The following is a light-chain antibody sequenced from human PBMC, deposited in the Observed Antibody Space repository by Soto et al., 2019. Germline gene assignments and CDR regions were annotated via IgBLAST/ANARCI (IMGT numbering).Light chain of an antibody. V-gene: IGKV3-20*01. Sequence: DIVLPPSPGTLSLSPGERATLSCRASQSVSNIYIAWYQQKPGQAPRVLIYGASRRATGIPDRFSGSGSGTDFTLTISRLEPEDFAVYYCQQYSSSFRTFGQGTKVDIK. CDR1: QSVSNIY. CDR2: GAS. CDR3: QQYSSSFRT. J-gene: IGKJ1*01.